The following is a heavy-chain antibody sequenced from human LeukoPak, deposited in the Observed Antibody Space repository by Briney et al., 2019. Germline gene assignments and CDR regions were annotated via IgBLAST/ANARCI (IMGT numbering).Heavy chain of an antibody. J-gene: IGHJ5*02. CDR3: ARDGGDNP. CDR2: INWNGGST. CDR1: GGSFSGYY. Sequence: ETLSLTCAVYGGSFSGYYWSWIRQPPGKGLEWVSSINWNGGSTGYADSVKGRFTISRDNAKNSLYLQMNSLRVEDTALYYCARDGGDNPYGQGTLVTVSS. V-gene: IGHV3-20*04. D-gene: IGHD2-21*01.